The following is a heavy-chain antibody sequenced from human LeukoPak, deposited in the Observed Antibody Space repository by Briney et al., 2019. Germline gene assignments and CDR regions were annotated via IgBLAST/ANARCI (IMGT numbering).Heavy chain of an antibody. Sequence: PGRSLRLSCAASGFTFSTYAMHWVRPGPGKGVEWVAVISYDGSNKYYADSVKGRFTISRDNSKNTLYLQMSSLSAEDTAVYYCARTTTPHYYGSGSYALGYWGQGTLVTVPS. CDR1: GFTFSTYA. D-gene: IGHD3-10*01. J-gene: IGHJ4*02. CDR3: ARTTTPHYYGSGSYALGY. CDR2: ISYDGSNK. V-gene: IGHV3-30-3*01.